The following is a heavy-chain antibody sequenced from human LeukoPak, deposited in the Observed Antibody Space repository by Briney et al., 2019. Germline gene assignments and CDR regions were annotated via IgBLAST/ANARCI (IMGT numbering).Heavy chain of an antibody. CDR3: ARGSISIAVAADAFDI. V-gene: IGHV3-21*01. J-gene: IGHJ3*02. D-gene: IGHD6-19*01. Sequence: GGSLRLYCAASGFTFSSYSMNWVRQAPGKGLEWVSSMSSSSKYIYYADSVKGRFTISRDNAKNSLFLQMNSLRAEDTAVYYCARGSISIAVAADAFDIWGQGTMVTVSS. CDR1: GFTFSSYS. CDR2: MSSSSKYI.